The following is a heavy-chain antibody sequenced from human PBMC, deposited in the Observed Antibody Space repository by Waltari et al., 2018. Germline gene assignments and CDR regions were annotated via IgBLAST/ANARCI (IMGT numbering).Heavy chain of an antibody. J-gene: IGHJ6*02. CDR3: VRLAQRTYRSPVPGRHYYYGMDV. Sequence: EEQLLESGGGLVQPGDSLRLSCAASGFRFSNYWMNWVRQAPGKGLVWIARIRNDESSITYADSVKGRFTISRDNAKNTLYLQMKRLRAEDTALYYCVRLAQRTYRSPVPGRHYYYGMDVWGQGTTVTVSS. V-gene: IGHV3-74*03. D-gene: IGHD3-10*01. CDR1: GFRFSNYW. CDR2: IRNDESSI.